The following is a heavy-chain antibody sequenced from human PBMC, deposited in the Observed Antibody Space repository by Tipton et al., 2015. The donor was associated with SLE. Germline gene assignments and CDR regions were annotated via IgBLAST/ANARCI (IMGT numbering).Heavy chain of an antibody. J-gene: IGHJ4*02. CDR2: IWYDGSNK. V-gene: IGHV3-33*01. CDR1: GFTFSSYG. D-gene: IGHD5-12*01. Sequence: SLRLSCAASGFTFSSYGMHWVRQAPGKGLEWVAVIWYDGSNKYYADSVKGRFTISRDNSKNTLYLQMNSLRAEDTAVYYCARGGGYDSLYYFDYWGQGTLVTVSS. CDR3: ARGGGYDSLYYFDY.